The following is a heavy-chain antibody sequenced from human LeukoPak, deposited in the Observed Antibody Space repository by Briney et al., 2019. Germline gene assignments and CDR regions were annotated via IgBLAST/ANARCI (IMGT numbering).Heavy chain of an antibody. J-gene: IGHJ4*02. Sequence: ASVTVSCKASGYTFSNYDINWVRQAPGQGLEWMGWMNPESGNTGCAQKFQGRLTMTRDTSLSTAYMEVSSLRSEDTAFYYCVRVRGVIGHWGQGTLVIVSS. CDR2: MNPESGNT. V-gene: IGHV1-8*01. CDR1: GYTFSNYD. CDR3: VRVRGVIGH. D-gene: IGHD2-8*02.